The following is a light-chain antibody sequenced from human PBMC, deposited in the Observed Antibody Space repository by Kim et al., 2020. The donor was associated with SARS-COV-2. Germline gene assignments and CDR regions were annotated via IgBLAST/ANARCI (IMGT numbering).Light chain of an antibody. CDR3: QQYKSYPWA. Sequence: ASIGDRVTITCRASRNIATWVAWYQQKPGEAPRLLIYKASNLKSGVPSRFSGSGSGTEFTLTTDSLQADDLATYYCQQYKSYPWAFGQGTKVDIK. V-gene: IGKV1-5*03. CDR1: RNIATW. CDR2: KAS. J-gene: IGKJ1*01.